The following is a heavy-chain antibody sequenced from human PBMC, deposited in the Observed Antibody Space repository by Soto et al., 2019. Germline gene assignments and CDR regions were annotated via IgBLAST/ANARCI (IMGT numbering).Heavy chain of an antibody. CDR3: ARGSYDSSGYPYYYYYGMDV. V-gene: IGHV1-69*13. CDR2: IIPIFGTA. CDR1: GGTFSSYA. J-gene: IGHJ6*02. D-gene: IGHD3-22*01. Sequence: SVKVCCKASGGTFSSYAISWVRQAPGQGLEWMGGIIPIFGTANYAQKFQGRVTITADESTSTAYMELSSLRSEDTAVYYCARGSYDSSGYPYYYYYGMDVWGQGTTVTVSS.